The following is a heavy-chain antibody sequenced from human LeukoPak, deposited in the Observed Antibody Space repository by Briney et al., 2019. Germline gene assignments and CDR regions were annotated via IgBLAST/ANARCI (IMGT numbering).Heavy chain of an antibody. V-gene: IGHV3-7*01. J-gene: IGHJ6*04. CDR2: INEDGSGK. CDR3: VRDDGDV. Sequence: TGGSLRLSCVFSGFTFSNYWMKWVRQAPGKGLEWVASINEDGSGKYSMDSVKDRVTISRDNAKNSLDLQINILTVEDTAIYYCVRDDGDVWGKGTTVTVSS. CDR1: GFTFSNYW.